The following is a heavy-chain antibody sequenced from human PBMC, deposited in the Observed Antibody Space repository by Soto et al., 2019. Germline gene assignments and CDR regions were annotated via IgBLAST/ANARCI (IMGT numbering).Heavy chain of an antibody. V-gene: IGHV1-69*13. D-gene: IGHD3-22*01. CDR2: IIPIFGTA. J-gene: IGHJ3*02. CDR3: ALGDYYDSKGALAFDI. CDR1: GGTFSSYA. Sequence: SVKVSCKASGGTFSSYAISWVRQAPGQGLEWMGGIIPIFGTANYAQKFQGRVTITADESTSTAYMELSSLRSEDTAVYYCALGDYYDSKGALAFDIWGQGTMVTVSS.